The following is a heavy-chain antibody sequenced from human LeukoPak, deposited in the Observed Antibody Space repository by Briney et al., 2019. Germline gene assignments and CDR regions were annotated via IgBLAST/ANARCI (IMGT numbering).Heavy chain of an antibody. CDR3: ARVGRGYCSGGSCEFDY. D-gene: IGHD2-15*01. V-gene: IGHV3-48*03. CDR2: ISSSGSTI. CDR1: GFTFSSYE. Sequence: GGSLRLSCAASGFTFSSYEMHWVRQAPGKGLEWVSYISSSGSTIYYADSVKGRFTISRDNAKNSLYLQMNSLRAEDTAVYYCARVGRGYCSGGSCEFDYWGQGTLVTVSS. J-gene: IGHJ4*02.